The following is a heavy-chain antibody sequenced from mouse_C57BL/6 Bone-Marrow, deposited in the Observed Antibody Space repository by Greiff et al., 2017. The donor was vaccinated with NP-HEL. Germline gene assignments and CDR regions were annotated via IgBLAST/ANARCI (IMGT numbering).Heavy chain of an antibody. V-gene: IGHV1-55*01. CDR1: GYTFTSYW. CDR3: AKWGGSTMVTPHYFDY. Sequence: QVQLQQPGAELVKPGASVKMSCKASGYTFTSYWITWVKQRPGQGLEWIGDIYPGSGSTNYNEKFKSKATLTVDTSSSTAYMQLSSLTSEDSAVYYCAKWGGSTMVTPHYFDYWGQGTTLTVSS. D-gene: IGHD2-2*01. J-gene: IGHJ2*01. CDR2: IYPGSGST.